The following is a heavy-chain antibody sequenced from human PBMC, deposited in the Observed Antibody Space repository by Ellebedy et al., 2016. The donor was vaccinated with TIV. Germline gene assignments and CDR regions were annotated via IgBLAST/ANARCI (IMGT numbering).Heavy chain of an antibody. CDR1: GFTSSDHW. J-gene: IGHJ5*02. D-gene: IGHD3-22*01. CDR3: TRDRFYSDSSAIFDP. V-gene: IGHV3-74*01. Sequence: PGGSLRLSCRMSGFTSSDHWMHRVRQAPGKGLVWVSRINNHGSVTNYADSVKGRFIISSDYAKNTLYLQMHSLRVEDTAIYYCTRDRFYSDSSAIFDPWGQGTRVTV. CDR2: INNHGSVT.